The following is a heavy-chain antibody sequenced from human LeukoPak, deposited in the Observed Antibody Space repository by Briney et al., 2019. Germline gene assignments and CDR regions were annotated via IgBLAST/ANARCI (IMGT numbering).Heavy chain of an antibody. CDR2: IYYSGST. V-gene: IGHV4-39*01. CDR1: GGSISSSSYY. J-gene: IGHJ4*02. Sequence: SETLSLTCTVSGGSISSSSYYWGWIRQPPGKGLEWIGSIYYSGSTYYNPSLKSRVTISVDTSKNQFSLKLSSVTAADTAVYYCARHSPYYDSSGYYYFDYWGQGTLVTVSS. CDR3: ARHSPYYDSSGYYYFDY. D-gene: IGHD3-22*01.